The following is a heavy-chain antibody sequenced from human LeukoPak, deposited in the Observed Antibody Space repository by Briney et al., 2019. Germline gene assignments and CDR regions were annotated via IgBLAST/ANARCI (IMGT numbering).Heavy chain of an antibody. CDR2: ISYDGSNK. Sequence: GRSLRLSCAASGFTFSSYAMHWVRQAPGKGLEWVAVISYDGSNKYYADSVKGRFTISRDNSKNTLYLQMNSLRAEDTAVYYCARDIVVVPVAIQPGAADYWGQGTLVTVSS. J-gene: IGHJ4*02. CDR1: GFTFSSYA. V-gene: IGHV3-30-3*01. D-gene: IGHD2-2*02. CDR3: ARDIVVVPVAIQPGAADY.